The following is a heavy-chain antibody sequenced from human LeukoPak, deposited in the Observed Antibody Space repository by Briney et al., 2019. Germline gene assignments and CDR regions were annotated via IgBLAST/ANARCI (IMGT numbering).Heavy chain of an antibody. D-gene: IGHD5-18*01. J-gene: IGHJ4*02. CDR1: GFTFSSYS. CDR2: ISSSSSYI. CDR3: AREKDTAMVTYYFDY. V-gene: IGHV3-21*01. Sequence: GGPLRLSCAASGFTFSSYSMNWVRQAPGKGLEWVSSISSSSSYIYYADSVKGRFTISRDNAKNSLYLQMNSLRAEDTAVYYCAREKDTAMVTYYFDYWGQGTLVTVSS.